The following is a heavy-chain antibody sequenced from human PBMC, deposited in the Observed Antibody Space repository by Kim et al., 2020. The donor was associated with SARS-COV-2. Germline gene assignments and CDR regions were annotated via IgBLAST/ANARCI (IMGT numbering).Heavy chain of an antibody. J-gene: IGHJ4*02. CDR2: ISAYNGNT. CDR3: ARWGYYYDSSGYYYDY. D-gene: IGHD3-22*01. CDR1: GYTFTSYG. Sequence: ASVKVSCKASGYTFTSYGISWVRQAPGQGLEWMGWISAYNGNTNYAQKLQGRVTMTTDTSTSTAYMELRSLRSDDTAVYYCARWGYYYDSSGYYYDYWGQGTLVTVSS. V-gene: IGHV1-18*04.